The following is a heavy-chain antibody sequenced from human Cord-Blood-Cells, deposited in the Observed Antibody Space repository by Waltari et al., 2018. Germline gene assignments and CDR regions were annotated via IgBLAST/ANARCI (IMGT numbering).Heavy chain of an antibody. V-gene: IGHV5-51*01. Sequence: VQLLQSGAEGKQPGEALKISCKGSGYRFTIYWVGGVRPMPGKGLAWMGIIYPGDSDTRYSPSFQGQVTISADKSISTAYLQWSSLKASDTAMYYCARKAYGDYNWFDPWGQGTLVTVSS. CDR3: ARKAYGDYNWFDP. D-gene: IGHD4-17*01. CDR1: GYRFTIYW. J-gene: IGHJ5*02. CDR2: IYPGDSDT.